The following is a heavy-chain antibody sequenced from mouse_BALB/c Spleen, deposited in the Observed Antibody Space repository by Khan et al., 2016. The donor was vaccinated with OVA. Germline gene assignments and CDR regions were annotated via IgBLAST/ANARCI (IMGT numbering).Heavy chain of an antibody. CDR3: AKGVCAYYYTLDY. CDR2: IWGGGST. D-gene: IGHD6-1*01. J-gene: IGHJ4*01. CDR1: GFSLSDYG. V-gene: IGHV2-6-5*01. Sequence: QVQLKQSGPGLVAPSQNLSLTCTVSGFSLSDYGVSWIRQPPGKGLEWLGVIWGGGSTYYNSDLKSRLSISKDNSKSQVFLKMSSLQSDDQAMFYCAKGVCAYYYTLDYWGKGTSGTVSS.